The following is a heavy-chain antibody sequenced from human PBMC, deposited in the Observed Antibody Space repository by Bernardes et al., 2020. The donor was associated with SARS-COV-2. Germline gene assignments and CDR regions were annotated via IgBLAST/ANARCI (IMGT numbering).Heavy chain of an antibody. V-gene: IGHV4-39*01. J-gene: IGHJ5*02. CDR2: IYYTGTV. CDR1: GASIKNSGFY. D-gene: IGHD6-19*01. CDR3: AKRGVAVSGTRAFDP. Sequence: SETLSLTCSVSGASIKNSGFYWVWIRQPPGKGLEWIGTIYYTGTVSYNPSLQSRVTMSVDTSRNRFSLKLTSVTAADTAVYYCAKRGVAVSGTRAFDPWGQGTLVTV.